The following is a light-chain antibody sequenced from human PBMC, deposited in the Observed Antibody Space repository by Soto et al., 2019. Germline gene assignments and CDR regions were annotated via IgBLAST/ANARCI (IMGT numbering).Light chain of an antibody. V-gene: IGKV1-27*01. Sequence: DFQMTQSPSSLSASVGDRVTITCRASQGINNHLAWFQQKPGKVPKVLIYAASTLQSGVPSRFSGSGSGTAFTLTNRSLQPEDVATFYCPNYISAPPAGTFGGGTKVEIK. CDR2: AAS. CDR3: PNYISAPPAGT. CDR1: QGINNH. J-gene: IGKJ4*01.